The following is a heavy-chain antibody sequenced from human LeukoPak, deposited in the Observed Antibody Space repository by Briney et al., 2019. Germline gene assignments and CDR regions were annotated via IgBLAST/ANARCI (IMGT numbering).Heavy chain of an antibody. Sequence: GGSLRLSCAASGFTFSSYDMHWVRQATGKGLEWVSATGTAGDTYYPGSVKGRFTISRENAKNSLYLQMNSLRAGDTAVYYCARDLRFYGMDVWGQGTTVTVSS. CDR3: ARDLRFYGMDV. CDR2: TGTAGDT. CDR1: GFTFSSYD. V-gene: IGHV3-13*01. D-gene: IGHD5/OR15-5a*01. J-gene: IGHJ6*02.